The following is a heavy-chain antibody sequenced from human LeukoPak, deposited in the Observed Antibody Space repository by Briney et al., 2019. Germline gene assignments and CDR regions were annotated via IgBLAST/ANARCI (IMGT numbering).Heavy chain of an antibody. CDR1: GGSISSYY. Sequence: SETLSLTCTVSGGSISSYYWSWIRQPPGKGLEWIGYIYYSGSTNYNPSLKSRVTISVDTSKNQFSLKLSSVTAADTAVYYCARARSHPLDYWGQGTLVTVSS. V-gene: IGHV4-59*01. J-gene: IGHJ4*02. CDR3: ARARSHPLDY. CDR2: IYYSGST. D-gene: IGHD3-16*02.